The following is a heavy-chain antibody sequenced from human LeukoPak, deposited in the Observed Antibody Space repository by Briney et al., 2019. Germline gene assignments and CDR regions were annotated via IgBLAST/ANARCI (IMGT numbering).Heavy chain of an antibody. CDR1: GFTFSSYG. CDR2: IQYDGSNK. V-gene: IGHV3-30*02. Sequence: GGSLRLSCAVSGFTFSSYGMHWVRQAPGKGLEWVAFIQYDGSNKYYVDSVKGRFTISRDNSKNTLYLQMNSLRAEDTAVSYCATSSSSSSWGPTDYWGQGTLVTVSS. CDR3: ATSSSSSSWGPTDY. D-gene: IGHD6-6*01. J-gene: IGHJ4*02.